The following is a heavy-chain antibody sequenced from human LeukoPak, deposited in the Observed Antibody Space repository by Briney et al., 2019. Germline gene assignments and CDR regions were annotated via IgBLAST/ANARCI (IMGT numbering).Heavy chain of an antibody. CDR1: GFTFDDYG. CDR3: AKGSDYGLSSFDY. CDR2: INWNGGST. Sequence: GGSLRLSCAASGFTFDDYGMSWVRQAPGKGLEWVSGINWNGGSTAYANSVKGRFTISRDNAWNSLYLQMNSLRVEDTAFYYCAKGSDYGLSSFDYWGQGSLVTVSS. D-gene: IGHD4-17*01. V-gene: IGHV3-20*04. J-gene: IGHJ4*02.